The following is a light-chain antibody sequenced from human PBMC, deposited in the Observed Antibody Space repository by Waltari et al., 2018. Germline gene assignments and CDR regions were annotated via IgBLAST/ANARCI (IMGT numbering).Light chain of an antibody. Sequence: QSVLSQPPSVSGTPGQRVSISCSGSNSNIGSHDVYWFQQLPGTAPKLFIYENEERPSGVPGRFSGSKSGTSASLTITGLRSEDEADYFCAAWDDSLTILFGGGTKVTVL. CDR1: NSNIGSHD. V-gene: IGLV1-47*01. J-gene: IGLJ2*01. CDR3: AAWDDSLTIL. CDR2: ENE.